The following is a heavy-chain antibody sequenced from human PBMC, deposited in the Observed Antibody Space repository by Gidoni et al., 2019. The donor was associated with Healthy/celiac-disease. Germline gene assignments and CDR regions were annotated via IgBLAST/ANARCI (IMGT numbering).Heavy chain of an antibody. V-gene: IGHV3-33*01. J-gene: IGHJ4*02. CDR3: ARDSSSNHYYFDY. D-gene: IGHD4-4*01. CDR2: IWYDGSNK. CDR1: GFTFSSYG. Sequence: QVQLVESGGGVVQPGRSLGLSCAASGFTFSSYGMHWVRQAPGKGLEWVAVIWYDGSNKYYADSVKGRFTISRDNSKNTLYLQMNSLRAEDTAVYYCARDSSSNHYYFDYWGQGTLVTVSS.